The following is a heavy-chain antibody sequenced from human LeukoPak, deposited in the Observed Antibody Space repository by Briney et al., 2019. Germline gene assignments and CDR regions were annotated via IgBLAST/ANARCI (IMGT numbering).Heavy chain of an antibody. Sequence: SETLSLTCAVYGGSFSGYYWSWIRQPPGKGLEWIGEINHSGSTNYNPSLKSRVTISVDTSKNQFSLKLSSVTAADTAVYYCARGQDDNYYFDYWGQGTLVTVSS. CDR2: INHSGST. J-gene: IGHJ4*02. CDR1: GGSFSGYY. CDR3: ARGQDDNYYFDY. D-gene: IGHD1-1*01. V-gene: IGHV4-34*01.